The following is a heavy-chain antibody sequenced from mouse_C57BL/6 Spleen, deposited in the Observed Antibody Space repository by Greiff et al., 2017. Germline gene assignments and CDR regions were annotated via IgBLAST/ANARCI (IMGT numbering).Heavy chain of an antibody. CDR1: GFNIKDDY. CDR2: IDPENGDT. Sequence: VQLKESGAELVRPGASVKLSCTASGFNIKDDYMHWVKQRPEQGLEWIGWIDPENGDTEYASKFQGKATITADTSSNTAYLQLSSLTSEDTAVYYCTTALVATDWYFDVWGTGTPVTVSS. CDR3: TTALVATDWYFDV. J-gene: IGHJ1*03. V-gene: IGHV14-4*01. D-gene: IGHD1-1*01.